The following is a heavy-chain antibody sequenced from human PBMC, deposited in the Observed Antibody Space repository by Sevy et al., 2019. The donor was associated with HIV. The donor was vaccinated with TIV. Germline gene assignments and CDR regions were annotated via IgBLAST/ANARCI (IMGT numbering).Heavy chain of an antibody. D-gene: IGHD3-10*01. Sequence: GGSLRLSCAASGFTFSSYAMSWVRQAPGKGLEWVSAISGSGGSTYYADSVKGRFTISRDNSKNTLYLQMNSLRAEDTAVYYCAKIHFGRAYRRSWYFDYWGQGTLVTVSS. J-gene: IGHJ4*02. CDR1: GFTFSSYA. CDR2: ISGSGGST. CDR3: AKIHFGRAYRRSWYFDY. V-gene: IGHV3-23*01.